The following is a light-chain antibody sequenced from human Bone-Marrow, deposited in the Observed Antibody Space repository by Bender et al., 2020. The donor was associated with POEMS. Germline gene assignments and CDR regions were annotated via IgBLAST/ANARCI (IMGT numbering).Light chain of an antibody. CDR2: KDT. J-gene: IGLJ1*01. Sequence: LTQPPSASGTPGQRVTISCSGGSSNIGAHAVNWYQQKAGQAPVLIIKKDTARPSGIPERFSGSTSGTTVTLTISGVQAEDEAEYYCQSPDSSGTYVFGAGTKVTVL. V-gene: IGLV3-25*02. CDR3: QSPDSSGTYV. CDR1: NIGAHA.